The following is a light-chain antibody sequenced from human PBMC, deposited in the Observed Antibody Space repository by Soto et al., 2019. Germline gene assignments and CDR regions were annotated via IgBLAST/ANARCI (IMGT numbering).Light chain of an antibody. J-gene: IGKJ1*01. V-gene: IGKV3D-15*01. CDR1: QSVRSN. CDR2: GTS. CDR3: QQYHNWWT. Sequence: ERLLTQSQTTLSLSPGERATLSCRASQSVRSNCLAWYQHKPGQAPRLLIYGTSSRATDIPDRFTGSGSGTEFTLTISSLQSEDFAVYYCQQYHNWWTFGQGTKV.